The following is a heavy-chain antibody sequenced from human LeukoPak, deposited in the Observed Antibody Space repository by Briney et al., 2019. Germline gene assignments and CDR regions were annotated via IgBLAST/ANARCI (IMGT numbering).Heavy chain of an antibody. V-gene: IGHV5-10-1*01. CDR1: GYSFTSYW. D-gene: IGHD6-19*01. CDR2: IDPSDSYT. CDR3: ARHSAGIVVAGK. J-gene: IGHJ4*02. Sequence: GESLRISCQGSGYSFTSYWISWVRPMPGKGLEWMGRIDPSDSYTNYSPSFQGHVTISADKSISTVYLQWSSLKAPDTAMYYCARHSAGIVVAGKWGQGTLVTVSS.